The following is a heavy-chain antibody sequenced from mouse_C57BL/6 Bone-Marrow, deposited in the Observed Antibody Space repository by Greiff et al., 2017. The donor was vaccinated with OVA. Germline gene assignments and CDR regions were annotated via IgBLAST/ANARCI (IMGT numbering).Heavy chain of an antibody. CDR3: TRSSNYVGYDYAMDY. V-gene: IGHV1-81*01. CDR1: GYTFTSYG. D-gene: IGHD2-5*01. Sequence: VQLQQSGAELARPGASVKLSCKASGYTFTSYGISWVKQRTGQGLEWIGEIYPRSGNTYYNEKFKGKATLTADKSSSTAYMELRSLTSEDSAVYYCTRSSNYVGYDYAMDYWGQGTSVTVSS. J-gene: IGHJ4*01. CDR2: IYPRSGNT.